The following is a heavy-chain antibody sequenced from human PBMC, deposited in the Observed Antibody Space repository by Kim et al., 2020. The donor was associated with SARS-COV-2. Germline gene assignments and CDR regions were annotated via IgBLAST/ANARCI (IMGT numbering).Heavy chain of an antibody. V-gene: IGHV4-61*01. CDR2: IYYSGST. Sequence: SETLSLTCTVSGGSVSSGSYYWSWIRQPPGKGLEWIGYIYYSGSTNYNPSLKSRVTISVDTSKNQFSLKLSSVTAADTAVYYCATGAGRSWYGSYAFDIWGQGTMVTVSS. CDR1: GGSVSSGSYY. J-gene: IGHJ3*02. D-gene: IGHD3-10*01. CDR3: ATGAGRSWYGSYAFDI.